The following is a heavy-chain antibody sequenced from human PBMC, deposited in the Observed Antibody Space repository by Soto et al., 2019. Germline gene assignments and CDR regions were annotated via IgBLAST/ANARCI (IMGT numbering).Heavy chain of an antibody. J-gene: IGHJ3*02. CDR1: GFTFSSYA. CDR2: ISVGGDST. D-gene: IGHD6-19*01. Sequence: EVQLLESGGGLVQPGGSLRLSCAASGFTFSSYAMTWVRQAPGKGLEWVSSISVGGDSTNYADSVKGRFTLSRDNSKNTLYLQMNSLRAEDTAVYYCAKSLTAVAGTGAFDIWGQGTTVTVSS. CDR3: AKSLTAVAGTGAFDI. V-gene: IGHV3-23*01.